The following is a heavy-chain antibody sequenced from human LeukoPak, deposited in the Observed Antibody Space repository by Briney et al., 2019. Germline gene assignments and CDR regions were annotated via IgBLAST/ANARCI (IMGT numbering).Heavy chain of an antibody. D-gene: IGHD3-16*02. Sequence: SVKVSCKASGGTFSSYAISWVRQAPGQGLEWMGRIIPILGIANYAQKFQGRVTITADKSTSTAYMELSSLRSEDTAVYYCARDKRRHVWGSYRYNWFDPWGQGTLVTVSS. V-gene: IGHV1-69*04. CDR2: IIPILGIA. CDR3: ARDKRRHVWGSYRYNWFDP. J-gene: IGHJ5*02. CDR1: GGTFSSYA.